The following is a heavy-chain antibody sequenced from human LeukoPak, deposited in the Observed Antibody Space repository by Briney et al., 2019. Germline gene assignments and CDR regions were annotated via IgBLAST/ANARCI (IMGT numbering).Heavy chain of an antibody. CDR1: GFTFSSYW. Sequence: GGPLRLSCAASGFTFSSYWMSWVRQAPGKGLEWVANIKQDGSEKYYVDSVKGRFTISRDNAKNSLYLQMNSLRAEDTAVYYCARKSRVYSSGSRGYFQHWGQGTLVTVSS. CDR2: IKQDGSEK. D-gene: IGHD6-19*01. CDR3: ARKSRVYSSGSRGYFQH. J-gene: IGHJ1*01. V-gene: IGHV3-7*01.